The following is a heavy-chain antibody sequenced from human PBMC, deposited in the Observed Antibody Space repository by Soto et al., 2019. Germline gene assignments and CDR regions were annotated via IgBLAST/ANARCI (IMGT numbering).Heavy chain of an antibody. CDR3: ARDYMVRGVMRWFDP. CDR2: IYHSGST. CDR1: GDSISSNW. J-gene: IGHJ5*02. Sequence: SETLSLTCTVSGDSISSNWWSWVRQPPGKGLEWIGEIYHSGSTNYNPSLRSRVTISVDKSKNQFSLKLSSVTAADTAVYYCARDYMVRGVMRWFDPWGQGTLVTVSS. V-gene: IGHV4-4*02. D-gene: IGHD3-10*01.